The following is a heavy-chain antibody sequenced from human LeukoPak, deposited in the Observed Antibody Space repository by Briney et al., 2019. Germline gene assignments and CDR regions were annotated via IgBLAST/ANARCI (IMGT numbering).Heavy chain of an antibody. Sequence: GGSLRLSCAASGFTFSSYSMNWVRQAPGKGLEWVSSISSSSSYIYYADSVKGRFTISRDNAKNSLYLQTNSLRAEDTAVYYCARWSRMIVVVDDAFDIWGQGTMVTVSS. D-gene: IGHD3-22*01. V-gene: IGHV3-21*01. CDR2: ISSSSSYI. J-gene: IGHJ3*02. CDR3: ARWSRMIVVVDDAFDI. CDR1: GFTFSSYS.